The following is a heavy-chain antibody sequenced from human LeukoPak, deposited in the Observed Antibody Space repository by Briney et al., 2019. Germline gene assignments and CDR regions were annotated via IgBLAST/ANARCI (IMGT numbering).Heavy chain of an antibody. D-gene: IGHD6-13*01. V-gene: IGHV3-15*01. J-gene: IGHJ4*02. CDR2: IKAKTDGGTT. CDR3: ATEGYSSTWYYFDY. CDR1: GLTFNIAW. Sequence: GGSLRLSCAVSGLTFNIAWVSWVRQAPGKGLEWVGRIKAKTDGGTTDYAAPVKGRFTISRDDSKNTLHLQMNSLTTEDTAVYYCATEGYSSTWYYFDYWGQGTLVTVSS.